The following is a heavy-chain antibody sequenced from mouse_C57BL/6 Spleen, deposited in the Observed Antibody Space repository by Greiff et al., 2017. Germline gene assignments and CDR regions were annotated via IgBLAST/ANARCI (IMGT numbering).Heavy chain of an antibody. CDR1: GFTFSSYG. V-gene: IGHV5-6*01. D-gene: IGHD2-5*01. Sequence: EVKLQESGGDLVKPGGSLKLSCAASGFTFSSYGMSWVRQTPDKRLEWVATISSGGSYTYYPDSVKGRFTISRDNAKNTLYLQMSSLKSEDTAMYYCARDSPSNYGYFDYWGQGTTLTVSS. J-gene: IGHJ2*01. CDR2: ISSGGSYT. CDR3: ARDSPSNYGYFDY.